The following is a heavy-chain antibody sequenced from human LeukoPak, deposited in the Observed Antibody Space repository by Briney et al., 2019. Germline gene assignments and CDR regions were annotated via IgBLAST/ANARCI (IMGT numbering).Heavy chain of an antibody. J-gene: IGHJ5*02. CDR3: FQAEDGIRDFDWYNWFDP. V-gene: IGHV3-11*03. Sequence: PGGPLRLPCAASGFNFSDYYMSGIRQAPGKGLECVSYVSSSSSYTNYADSVKGRFTISRDNAKNSLYLQMNSLRAEDTAVYFFFQAEDGIRDFDWYNWFDPWGQGTLVTVSS. D-gene: IGHD3-9*01. CDR1: GFNFSDYY. CDR2: VSSSSSYT.